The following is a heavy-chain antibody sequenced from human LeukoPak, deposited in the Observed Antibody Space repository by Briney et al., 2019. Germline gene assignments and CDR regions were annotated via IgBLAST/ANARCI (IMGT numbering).Heavy chain of an antibody. CDR3: ARERRLGYCSGGSCYTDYYYYYMDV. J-gene: IGHJ6*03. V-gene: IGHV1-46*01. CDR1: GYTFTSYY. D-gene: IGHD2-15*01. Sequence: ASVEVSCKASGYTFTSYYMHWVRQAPGQGLEWMGIINPSGGSTSYAQKFQGRVTMTRDMSTSTVYMELSSLRSEDTAVYYCARERRLGYCSGGSCYTDYYYYYMDVWGKGTTVTVSS. CDR2: INPSGGST.